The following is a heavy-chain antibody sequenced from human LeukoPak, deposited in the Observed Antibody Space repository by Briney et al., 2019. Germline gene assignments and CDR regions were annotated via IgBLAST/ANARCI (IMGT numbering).Heavy chain of an antibody. J-gene: IGHJ4*02. Sequence: GGSLRLSCAASGFTFSSYAMHWVRQAPGKGLEWVAVISYDGSNKYYADSVKGRFTISRDNSKNTLYLQMNSLRAEDTAVYYCAKDRPGSSSPDYFDYWGQGTLVTISS. CDR3: AKDRPGSSSPDYFDY. V-gene: IGHV3-30-3*01. CDR1: GFTFSSYA. D-gene: IGHD6-13*01. CDR2: ISYDGSNK.